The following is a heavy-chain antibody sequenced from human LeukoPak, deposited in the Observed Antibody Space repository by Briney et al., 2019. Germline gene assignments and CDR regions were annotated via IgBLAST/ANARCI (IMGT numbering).Heavy chain of an antibody. V-gene: IGHV3-53*01. D-gene: IGHD3-10*01. J-gene: IGHJ4*02. CDR1: GFTFSSYS. CDR3: ARERITMVRGVIITRYFDY. CDR2: VYSGGST. Sequence: GGSLRLSCAAPGFTFSSYSMNWVRQAPGKGLEWVSVVYSGGSTYYTDSVKRRFTISRDNSKNTLYLQMNSLRAEDTAVYYCARERITMVRGVIITRYFDYWGQGTLVTVSS.